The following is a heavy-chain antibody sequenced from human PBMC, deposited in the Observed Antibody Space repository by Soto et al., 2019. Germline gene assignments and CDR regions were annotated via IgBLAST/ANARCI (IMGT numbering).Heavy chain of an antibody. CDR3: ARNYGDSFDY. J-gene: IGHJ4*02. CDR1: GGSISSYY. Sequence: SETLSLTCTVSGGSISSYYWRWIRQPPGKGLEWIGYIYYSGSTNYNPSLKSRVTMSVDTSKNQFSLKLSSVTAADTAVYYCARNYGDSFDYWGQGTLVTVS. CDR2: IYYSGST. D-gene: IGHD4-17*01. V-gene: IGHV4-59*08.